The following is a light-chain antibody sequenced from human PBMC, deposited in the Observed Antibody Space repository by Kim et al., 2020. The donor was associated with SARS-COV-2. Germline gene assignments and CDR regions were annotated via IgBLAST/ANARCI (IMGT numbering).Light chain of an antibody. V-gene: IGLV3-1*01. Sequence: VSPGQTATLTCSGDNLGDKYACWYQQKPGQSPVLVIYQDSKRPSGIPERFSGSNSGNTATLTISGTQAMDEADYYCQAWDSSTVVFGGGTQLTVL. CDR3: QAWDSSTVV. CDR1: NLGDKY. J-gene: IGLJ2*01. CDR2: QDS.